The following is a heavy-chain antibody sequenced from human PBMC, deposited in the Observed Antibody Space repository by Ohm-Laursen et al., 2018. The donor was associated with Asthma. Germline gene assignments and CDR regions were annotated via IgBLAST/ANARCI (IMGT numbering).Heavy chain of an antibody. CDR1: GFTISSYA. CDR3: AKNVGFTVDTPMTDY. D-gene: IGHD5-18*01. Sequence: GSLRLSCTASGFTISSYAMSWVRQAPGKGLEWVSAISGSGGSTYYADSVKGRFTISRDNSKNTLYLQMNSLRAEDTAVYYCAKNVGFTVDTPMTDYWGQGTLVTVSS. J-gene: IGHJ4*02. CDR2: ISGSGGST. V-gene: IGHV3-23*01.